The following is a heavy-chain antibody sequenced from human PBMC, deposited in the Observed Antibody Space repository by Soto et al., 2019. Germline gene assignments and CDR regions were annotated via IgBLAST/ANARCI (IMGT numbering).Heavy chain of an antibody. D-gene: IGHD1-26*01. CDR3: ARRLAGRSYGFYYGMDV. CDR2: IDPSDSYT. J-gene: IGHJ6*02. V-gene: IGHV5-10-1*01. Sequence: PGESLKISCKGSGYSFTSYWISWVRQMPGKGLEWMGRIDPSDSYTIYSPSFQGHVTISADKPISTAYLQWSSLKASDTAMYYCARRLAGRSYGFYYGMDVWGQGTTVTVS. CDR1: GYSFTSYW.